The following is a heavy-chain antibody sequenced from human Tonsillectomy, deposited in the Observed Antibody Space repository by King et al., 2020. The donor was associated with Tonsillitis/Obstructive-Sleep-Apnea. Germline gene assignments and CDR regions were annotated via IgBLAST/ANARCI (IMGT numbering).Heavy chain of an antibody. CDR2: ISYDGSNK. V-gene: IGHV3-30*04. CDR1: GFTFSSYA. J-gene: IGHJ6*02. CDR3: ARVSSGSSSSSSYGMDV. D-gene: IGHD6-6*01. Sequence: VQLVQSGGGVVQPGRSLRLSCAASGFTFSSYAMHWVRQAPGKGLEWVAVISYDGSNKYYADSVKGRFTISRDNSKNTLYLQMNSLRAEDTAVYYCARVSSGSSSSSSYGMDVWGQGTTVTVSS.